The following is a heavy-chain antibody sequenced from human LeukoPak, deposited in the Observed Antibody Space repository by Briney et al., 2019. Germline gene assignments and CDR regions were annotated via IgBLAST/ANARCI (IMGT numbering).Heavy chain of an antibody. D-gene: IGHD6-19*01. V-gene: IGHV4-34*01. Sequence: SETLSLTCAVYGGSFSGYYWSRIRQPPGKGLEWIGEINHSGSTNYNPSLKSRVTTSVDTSKNQFSLKLSSVTAADTAVYYCATCIAVAGTGWFDPWGQGTLVTVSS. CDR1: GGSFSGYY. CDR2: INHSGST. CDR3: ATCIAVAGTGWFDP. J-gene: IGHJ5*02.